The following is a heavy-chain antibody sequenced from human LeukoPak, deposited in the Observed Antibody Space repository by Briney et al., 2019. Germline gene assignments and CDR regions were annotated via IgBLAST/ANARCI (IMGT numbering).Heavy chain of an antibody. D-gene: IGHD3-3*01. CDR1: GYTFTGYY. V-gene: IGHV1-2*02. Sequence: ASVKVSCKASGYTFTGYYMHWVRQAPGQGLEWMGWINPNSGGTNYAQKFQGRVTMTRDTSISTACMELSRLRSDDTAVYYCARAAVLEWLLYYWGQGTLVTVS. CDR2: INPNSGGT. CDR3: ARAAVLEWLLYY. J-gene: IGHJ4*02.